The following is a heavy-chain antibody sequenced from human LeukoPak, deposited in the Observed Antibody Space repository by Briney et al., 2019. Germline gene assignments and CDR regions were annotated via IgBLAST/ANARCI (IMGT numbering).Heavy chain of an antibody. Sequence: ASVKVSCKASGYTFTDYYMHWVQQAPGKGLEWMGRVDPEDGETIYAEKFQGRVTITADTSTDTAYMELSSLRSEDTAVYYCATDPTDDYSKAYWGQGTLVTVSS. CDR2: VDPEDGET. V-gene: IGHV1-69-2*01. CDR1: GYTFTDYY. D-gene: IGHD4-11*01. CDR3: ATDPTDDYSKAY. J-gene: IGHJ4*02.